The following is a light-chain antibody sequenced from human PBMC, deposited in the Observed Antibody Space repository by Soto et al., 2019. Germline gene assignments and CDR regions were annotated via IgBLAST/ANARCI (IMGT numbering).Light chain of an antibody. CDR3: QQHYTTPRT. CDR2: WAS. V-gene: IGKV4-1*01. CDR1: QSILFTSDNKNY. J-gene: IGKJ1*01. Sequence: DIVMTQSPDSLAVSLGERATINCKSSQSILFTSDNKNYLAWYQQKSGQPPRLLIYWASTRESGVPDRFSGRWSGTDFSLTISSLEAEDVAVYYCQQHYTTPRTFGQGTKVEIK.